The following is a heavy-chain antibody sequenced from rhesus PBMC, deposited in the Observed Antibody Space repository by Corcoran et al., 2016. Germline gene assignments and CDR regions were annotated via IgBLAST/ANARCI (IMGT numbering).Heavy chain of an antibody. CDR2: INPSNGKT. Sequence: QVQLVQSGAEVKKPGASVKLSCKASGYTFTSYSINWVRQAPGQGLEWKGWINPSNGKTGYAQKFQGRVTMTRDTSTSTAYMELSSLRSEDTAVYYCARPGFSLDVWGRGVLVTVSS. CDR1: GYTFTSYS. CDR3: ARPGFSLDV. J-gene: IGHJ5-2*02. V-gene: IGHV1-200*01. D-gene: IGHD3-9*01.